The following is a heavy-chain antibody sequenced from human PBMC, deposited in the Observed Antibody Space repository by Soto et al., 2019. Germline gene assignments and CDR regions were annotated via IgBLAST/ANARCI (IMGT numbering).Heavy chain of an antibody. J-gene: IGHJ4*02. D-gene: IGHD1-7*01. CDR3: ARDKAGTTSAFDY. CDR1: GFTFDDYA. CDR2: ISWNSDTM. V-gene: IGHV3-9*01. Sequence: GGSLRLSCAASGFTFDDYAMHWVRQAPGKGLEWVSSISWNSDTMEYADSVKGRFTISRDNAKNSLYLQMNSLRAEDTAVYYCARDKAGTTSAFDYWGQGTLVTVSS.